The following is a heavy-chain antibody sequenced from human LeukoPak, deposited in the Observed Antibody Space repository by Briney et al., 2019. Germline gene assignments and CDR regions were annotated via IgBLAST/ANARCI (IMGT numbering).Heavy chain of an antibody. CDR2: INHSGST. CDR1: GGSFSGYY. V-gene: IGHV4-34*01. D-gene: IGHD3-16*01. J-gene: IGHJ4*02. CDR3: ARLNYVWGSYYFDY. Sequence: SETLSLTCAVYGGSFSGYYWSWIRQPPGKGLEWIGEINHSGSTNYSPSLKSRVTISVDTSKNQFSLKLSSVTAADTAVYYCARLNYVWGSYYFDYWGQGTLVTVSS.